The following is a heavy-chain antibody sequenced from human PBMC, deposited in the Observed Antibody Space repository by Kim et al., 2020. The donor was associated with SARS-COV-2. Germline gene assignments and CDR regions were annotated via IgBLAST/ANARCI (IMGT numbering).Heavy chain of an antibody. CDR2: IYHSGST. CDR3: ARKQQLETGNWFDP. V-gene: IGHV4-4*02. Sequence: SETLSLTCAVSGGSISSSNWWSWVRQPPGKGLEWIGEIYHSGSTNYNPSLKSRVTISVDKSKNQFSLKLSSVTAADTAVYYCARKQQLETGNWFDPWGQGTLVTVSS. J-gene: IGHJ5*02. CDR1: GGSISSSNW. D-gene: IGHD6-13*01.